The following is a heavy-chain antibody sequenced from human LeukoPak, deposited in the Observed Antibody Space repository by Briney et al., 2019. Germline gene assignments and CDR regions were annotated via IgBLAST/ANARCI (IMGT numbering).Heavy chain of an antibody. Sequence: GGSLRLSCAASGFTFSSYAMHWVRQAPGKGLEWVAVISYDGSNKYYADSVKGRFTISRDNSKNTLYLQMNSLRAEDTAVYYCAKEERALDAFDIWGQGTMVTVSS. V-gene: IGHV3-30*04. D-gene: IGHD1-26*01. CDR3: AKEERALDAFDI. CDR1: GFTFSSYA. J-gene: IGHJ3*02. CDR2: ISYDGSNK.